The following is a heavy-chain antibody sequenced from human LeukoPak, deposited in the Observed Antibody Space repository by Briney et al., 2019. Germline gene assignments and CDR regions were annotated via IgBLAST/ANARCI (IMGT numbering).Heavy chain of an antibody. J-gene: IGHJ6*03. CDR3: TRRGNVVDKNYYMDV. CDR1: GFTFSGSA. CDR2: IRSKANSYAT. V-gene: IGHV3-73*01. D-gene: IGHD2-2*01. Sequence: PGGSLRLSCAASGFTFSGSAMHWVRQASGKGLEWVGRIRSKANSYATAYAASVKGRFTISRDDSKNTAYLQMNSLKTEDTAVYYCTRRGNVVDKNYYMDVWGKGTTVTISS.